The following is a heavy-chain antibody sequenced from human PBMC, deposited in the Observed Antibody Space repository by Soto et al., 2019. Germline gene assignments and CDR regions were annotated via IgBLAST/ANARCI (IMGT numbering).Heavy chain of an antibody. D-gene: IGHD6-19*01. CDR2: IGTAGDT. Sequence: EVQLVESGGGLVQPGGSLRLSCAASGFTFSSYDMHWVRQATGKGLEWVSAIGTAGDTYYPGSVKGRFTISRENAKNSLYLQMNSLRAGDTAVYYCARGLRYSSGWAPGGFDPWGQGTLVTVSS. V-gene: IGHV3-13*01. J-gene: IGHJ5*02. CDR3: ARGLRYSSGWAPGGFDP. CDR1: GFTFSSYD.